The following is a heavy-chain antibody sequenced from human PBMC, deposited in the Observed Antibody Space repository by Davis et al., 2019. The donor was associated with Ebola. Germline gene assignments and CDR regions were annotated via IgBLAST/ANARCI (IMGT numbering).Heavy chain of an antibody. CDR3: ARASVAVGASGFDY. D-gene: IGHD1-26*01. CDR2: IIPIFGTA. Sequence: SVKVSCKASGGTFSSYAISWVRQAPGQGLEWMGGIIPIFGTANYAQKFQGRVTMTTDTSTSTAYMELRSLRSDDTAVYYCARASVAVGASGFDYWGQGTLVTVSS. J-gene: IGHJ4*02. V-gene: IGHV1-69*05. CDR1: GGTFSSYA.